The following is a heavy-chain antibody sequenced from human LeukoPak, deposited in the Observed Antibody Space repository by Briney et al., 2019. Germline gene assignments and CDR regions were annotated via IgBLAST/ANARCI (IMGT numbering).Heavy chain of an antibody. Sequence: ASVNVSCKASGYTFTSYGISWVRQAPGQGLEWMGWISAYNGNTNYAQKLQGRVTMTTDTSTSTAYMELRSLRSDDTAVYYCARLVVPAAMGEGWFDPWGQGTLVTVSS. CDR3: ARLVVPAAMGEGWFDP. J-gene: IGHJ5*02. CDR2: ISAYNGNT. D-gene: IGHD2-2*01. CDR1: GYTFTSYG. V-gene: IGHV1-18*01.